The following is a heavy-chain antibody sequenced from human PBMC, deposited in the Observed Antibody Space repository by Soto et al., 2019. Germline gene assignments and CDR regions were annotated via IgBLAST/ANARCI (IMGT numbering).Heavy chain of an antibody. Sequence: QVQLVQSGAEVKKPGASVKVSCKASGYTFTSYAMHWVRQAPGQRLEWMGWINAGNGNTKYSQKFQGRVTITRDTSASTAYMELSSLRSEDTAVYYCAREEIGELRGVGYYYYMDVWGKGTTVTVSS. CDR2: INAGNGNT. J-gene: IGHJ6*03. D-gene: IGHD3-10*01. CDR1: GYTFTSYA. CDR3: AREEIGELRGVGYYYYMDV. V-gene: IGHV1-3*01.